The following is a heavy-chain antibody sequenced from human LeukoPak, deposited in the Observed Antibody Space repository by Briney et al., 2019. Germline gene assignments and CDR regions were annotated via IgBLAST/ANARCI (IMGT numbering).Heavy chain of an antibody. CDR2: IYYSGSA. J-gene: IGHJ4*02. CDR3: ARSYGSGNYFDY. CDR1: GGPISTYY. Sequence: SETLSLTCTVSGGPISTYYWSWIRQPPGKGLEWIGYIYYSGSANYNPSLKSRVTISVDTSKNQFSLKLSSVTAADTAVYYCARSYGSGNYFDYWGQGTLVTVSS. V-gene: IGHV4-59*01. D-gene: IGHD3-10*01.